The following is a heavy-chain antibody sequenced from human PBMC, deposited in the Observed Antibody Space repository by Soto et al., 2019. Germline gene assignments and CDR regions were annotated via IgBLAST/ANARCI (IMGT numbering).Heavy chain of an antibody. CDR1: GGSISSYY. V-gene: IGHV4-59*01. CDR2: IYYSGST. D-gene: IGHD3-10*01. J-gene: IGHJ6*03. CDR3: ARGLADRGGYYMDV. Sequence: SETLSLTCTVSGGSISSYYWSWIRQPPGKGLEWIGYIYYSGSTNYNPSLKSRVTISVDTSKNQFSLKLSSVTAADTAVYYCARGLADRGGYYMDVWGKGTTVTVSS.